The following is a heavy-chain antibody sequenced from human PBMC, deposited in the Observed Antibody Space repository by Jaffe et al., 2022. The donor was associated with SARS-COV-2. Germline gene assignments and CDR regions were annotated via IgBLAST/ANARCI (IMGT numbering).Heavy chain of an antibody. Sequence: QVQLVQSGAEVKKPGASVTVSCKASGYTFINYHVSWVRQAPGQGLEWMGWVSAYSGDTNFAQKVQGRVTMTTDTSTTTAYMELRGLRPDDTAVYYCARGRLVDSVSSSLGYWGQGTLVTVSS. V-gene: IGHV1-18*01. CDR2: VSAYSGDT. J-gene: IGHJ4*02. CDR3: ARGRLVDSVSSSLGY. CDR1: GYTFINYH. D-gene: IGHD3-16*01.